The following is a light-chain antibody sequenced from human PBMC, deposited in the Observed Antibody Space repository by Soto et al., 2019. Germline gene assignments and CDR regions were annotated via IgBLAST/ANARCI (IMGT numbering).Light chain of an antibody. CDR1: QTISTW. CDR2: DVS. Sequence: DIQMTQSPSTLSASVGDRVTITCRASQTISTWLAWYQQRPGKAPKLLIYDVSRLESGVPSRFSGSGSGTEFTLTISSLQPDDSATYYCQQYETFSGTFGPGTKVDIK. CDR3: QQYETFSGT. V-gene: IGKV1-5*01. J-gene: IGKJ1*01.